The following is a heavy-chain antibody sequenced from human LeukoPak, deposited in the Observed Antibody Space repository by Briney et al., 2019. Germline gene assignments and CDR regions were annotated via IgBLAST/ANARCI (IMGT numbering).Heavy chain of an antibody. CDR3: ARPSGHYDTPYYSDY. CDR2: IKQDGSEK. D-gene: IGHD3-9*01. Sequence: RTGGSLRLSCAASGFTFSSYWMSWVRQAPGKGLEWVANIKQDGSEKYYVDSVKGRFTISRDNAKNSLYLQMNSLRAEDTAVYYCARPSGHYDTPYYSDYWGQGTLVTVSS. J-gene: IGHJ4*02. V-gene: IGHV3-7*01. CDR1: GFTFSSYW.